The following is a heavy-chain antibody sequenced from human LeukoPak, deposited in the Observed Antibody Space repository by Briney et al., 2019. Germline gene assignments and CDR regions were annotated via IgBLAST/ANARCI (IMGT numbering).Heavy chain of an antibody. CDR1: GGTFSSYA. CDR2: IIPIFGTA. Sequence: VASVKVSYKASGGTFSSYAISWVRQAPGQGLEWMGGIIPIFGTANYAQKFQGRVTITADESTSTAYMELSSLRSEDTAVYYCARSQYYDILTGYYANGDPLYFDYWGQGTLVTVSS. D-gene: IGHD3-9*01. V-gene: IGHV1-69*01. J-gene: IGHJ4*02. CDR3: ARSQYYDILTGYYANGDPLYFDY.